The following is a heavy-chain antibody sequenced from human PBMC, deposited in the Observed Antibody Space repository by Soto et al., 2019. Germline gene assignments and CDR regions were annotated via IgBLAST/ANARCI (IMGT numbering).Heavy chain of an antibody. J-gene: IGHJ6*03. Sequence: EVQLVESGGGLVQPGGSLRLSCAASGFIFSAYDMHWVRQATGKGLEWVSAIGTAGDTYYPGSVKGRFTVSRENAKNSLDLQMNSLAVGDTAVYYCVRAYTYGPPTYYFYDIGVWGKWTTVTVSS. CDR3: VRAYTYGPPTYYFYDIGV. CDR2: IGTAGDT. D-gene: IGHD4-17*01. CDR1: GFIFSAYD. V-gene: IGHV3-13*01.